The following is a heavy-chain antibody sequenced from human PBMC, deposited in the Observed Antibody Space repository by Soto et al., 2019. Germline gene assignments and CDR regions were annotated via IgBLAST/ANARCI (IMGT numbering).Heavy chain of an antibody. J-gene: IGHJ6*02. V-gene: IGHV3-23*01. D-gene: IGHD3-10*01. CDR3: AKATEGFGELLYYYYGMDV. CDR2: ISGSGGST. CDR1: GFTFSSYA. Sequence: GGSLRLSCAASGFTFSSYAMSWVRQAPGKGLEWVSAISGSGGSTYYADSVKGRFTISRDNSKNTLYLQMNSLRAEDTAVYYCAKATEGFGELLYYYYGMDVWGQGTTVTVSS.